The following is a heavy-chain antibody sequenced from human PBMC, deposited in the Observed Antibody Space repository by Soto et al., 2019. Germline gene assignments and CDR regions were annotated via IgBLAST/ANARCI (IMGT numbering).Heavy chain of an antibody. D-gene: IGHD3-10*01. CDR1: GGTFSSYT. Sequence: ASVKVSCKASGGTFSSYTISWVRQAPGQGLEWMGWINTHNGNTNYAQNLQGRVIMTADTSTSTAYMELRSLRSDDTAVYYCTREGSAPYYYYGMDAWGQGTTVTVSS. V-gene: IGHV1-18*01. CDR2: INTHNGNT. CDR3: TREGSAPYYYYGMDA. J-gene: IGHJ6*02.